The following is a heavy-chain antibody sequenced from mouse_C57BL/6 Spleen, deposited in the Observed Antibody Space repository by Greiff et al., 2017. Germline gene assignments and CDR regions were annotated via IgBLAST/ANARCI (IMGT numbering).Heavy chain of an antibody. CDR1: GYSITSGYY. V-gene: IGHV3-6*01. J-gene: IGHJ2*01. CDR3: AWSAQATGFDY. D-gene: IGHD3-2*02. Sequence: EVQLQQSGPGLVKPSQSLSLTCSVTGYSITSGYYWNWIRQFPGNKLEWMGYISYDGSNNYNPSLKNRISITRDTSKNQFFLKLNSVTTEDTATYYCAWSAQATGFDYWGQGTTLTVSS. CDR2: ISYDGSN.